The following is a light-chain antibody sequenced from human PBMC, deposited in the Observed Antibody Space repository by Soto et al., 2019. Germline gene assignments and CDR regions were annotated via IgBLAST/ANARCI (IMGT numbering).Light chain of an antibody. CDR3: QQYGTSEVI. J-gene: IGKJ5*01. CDR1: QSVSSNY. Sequence: EIVMTQSPATLSVSPGERATLSCRASQSVSSNYLAWYQQKPGQAPRLLIYGASSRATGIPDRFSGSGSGTDFTLTISRLEPEDFAVFFCQQYGTSEVIFGQGTRLEIK. CDR2: GAS. V-gene: IGKV3-20*01.